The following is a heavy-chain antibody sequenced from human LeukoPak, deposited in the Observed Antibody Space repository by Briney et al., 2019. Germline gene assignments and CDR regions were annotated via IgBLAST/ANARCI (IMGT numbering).Heavy chain of an antibody. CDR2: MNPNSGNT. Sequence: ASVKVSCKASGGTFSSYAISWARQATGQGLEWMGWMNPNSGNTGYAQKFQGRVTMTRNTSISTAYMELSSLRSEDTAVYYCARAAEYGSTPDYWGQGTLVTVSS. CDR3: ARAAEYGSTPDY. D-gene: IGHD3-10*01. V-gene: IGHV1-8*02. J-gene: IGHJ4*02. CDR1: GGTFSSYA.